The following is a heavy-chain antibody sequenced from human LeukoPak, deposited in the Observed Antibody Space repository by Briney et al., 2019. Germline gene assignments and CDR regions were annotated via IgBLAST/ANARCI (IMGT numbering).Heavy chain of an antibody. J-gene: IGHJ3*02. Sequence: ASVKVSCKASGYTFTSYDINWVRQAPGQGLEWMGWISAYNGNTNYAQKLQGRVTMTTDTSTSTAYMELRSLRSDDTAVYYCASDLRGAFDIWGQGTMVTVSS. CDR3: ASDLRGAFDI. CDR1: GYTFTSYD. CDR2: ISAYNGNT. D-gene: IGHD3-10*01. V-gene: IGHV1-18*01.